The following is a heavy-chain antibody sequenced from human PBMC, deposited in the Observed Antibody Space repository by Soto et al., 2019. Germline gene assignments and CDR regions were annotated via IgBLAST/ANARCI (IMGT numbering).Heavy chain of an antibody. V-gene: IGHV1-46*01. CDR1: GYTFTSYY. CDR2: INASGGST. Sequence: ASVKVSCKASGYTFTSYYMHWVRQAPGQGLEWMGRINASGGSTSYAQKFQGRVTMTRDTSTSTAYMELRSLRSDDTAVYYCARDYYDSSGLDYWGQGTLVTVSS. J-gene: IGHJ4*02. CDR3: ARDYYDSSGLDY. D-gene: IGHD3-22*01.